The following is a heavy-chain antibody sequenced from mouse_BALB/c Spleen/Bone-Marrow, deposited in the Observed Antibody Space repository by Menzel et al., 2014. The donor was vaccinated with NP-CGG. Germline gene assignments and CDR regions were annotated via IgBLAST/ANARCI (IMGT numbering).Heavy chain of an antibody. D-gene: IGHD2-4*01. Sequence: DVMLVESGGGLVQPGGSLKLSCATSGFTFSDYYMYWVRQTPEKRLEWVAYISNGGGSTYYPDTVKGRFTISRDNAKNPLYLQMSRLKSEDTAMYHCARHSDYDYFDYWGQGTTLTVSS. CDR3: ARHSDYDYFDY. CDR2: ISNGGGST. J-gene: IGHJ2*01. CDR1: GFTFSDYY. V-gene: IGHV5-12*02.